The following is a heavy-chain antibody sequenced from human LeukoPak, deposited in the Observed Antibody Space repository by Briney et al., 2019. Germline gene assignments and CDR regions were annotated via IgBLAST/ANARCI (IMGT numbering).Heavy chain of an antibody. Sequence: GSLRLSCAASGFTFSSNYMSWVRQAPGKGLEWVSVIYSGGSTYYADSVKGRFTISRDNSKNTLYLQMNSLRAEDTAVYYCARAGDSSSYYTVIDYWGQGTLVTVSS. CDR1: GFTFSSNY. J-gene: IGHJ4*02. CDR2: IYSGGST. CDR3: ARAGDSSSYYTVIDY. D-gene: IGHD3-22*01. V-gene: IGHV3-53*01.